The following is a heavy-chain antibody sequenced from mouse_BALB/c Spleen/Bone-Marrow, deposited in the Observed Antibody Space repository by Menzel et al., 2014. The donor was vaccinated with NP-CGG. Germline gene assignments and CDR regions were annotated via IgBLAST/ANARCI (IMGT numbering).Heavy chain of an antibody. D-gene: IGHD1-1*01. CDR3: ARPDYYGYLNY. CDR2: TNPDSRTI. V-gene: IGHV4-1*02. J-gene: IGHJ2*01. Sequence: EVKLVESGGGLVQPGGSLKLSCAASGFDFSRYWMSWVRRAPGKGLEWIGETNPDSRTINYSPSLKDKFIISRDNAKNTLYLRLNKVRSEDTALYYCARPDYYGYLNYWGQGTTLTVSS. CDR1: GFDFSRYW.